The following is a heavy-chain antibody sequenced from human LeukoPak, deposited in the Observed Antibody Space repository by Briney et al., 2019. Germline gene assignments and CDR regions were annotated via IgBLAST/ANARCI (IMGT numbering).Heavy chain of an antibody. V-gene: IGHV4-4*09. CDR2: IHASGPT. CDR3: ARHDAGIAARPFDN. J-gene: IGHJ4*02. D-gene: IGHD6-6*01. CDR1: GGSISTYY. Sequence: SETLSLTCTVSGGSISTYYWSWIRRPPGKGLEWIAYIHASGPTNYNPSLKSRITISVDTSKNQFSLKLSSVTAADTAVYYCARHDAGIAARPFDNWGQGTLVTVTS.